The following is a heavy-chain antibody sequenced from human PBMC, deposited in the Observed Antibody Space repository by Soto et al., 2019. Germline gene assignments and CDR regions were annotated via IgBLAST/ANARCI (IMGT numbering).Heavy chain of an antibody. J-gene: IGHJ6*03. D-gene: IGHD2-15*01. CDR1: GFTFSDSA. CDR2: IRSKPNTDAT. Sequence: EVQLVESGGGLVQPGGSLKLSCAASGFTFSDSAMHWVRQASGKGLEWVDRIRSKPNTDATAYAASVKGRFTISRDDSKNTAYLQMNSLKTEDTAVYYCTRHVDCSGGSCYSGYYYYMDVWGKGTTVTVSS. CDR3: TRHVDCSGGSCYSGYYYYMDV. V-gene: IGHV3-73*01.